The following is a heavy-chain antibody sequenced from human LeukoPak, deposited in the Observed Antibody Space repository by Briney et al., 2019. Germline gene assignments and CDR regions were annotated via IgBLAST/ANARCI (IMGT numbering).Heavy chain of an antibody. CDR3: ARDHDYGDYRPDY. Sequence: GKSLRLSCAASGFTFRSYGMHWVRQAPGKGLEWVAVISYDGSNKYYAESVKGRFTISRDNSKNTLYLQMNSLRAEDAAVYYCARDHDYGDYRPDYWGQGTLVTVSS. CDR1: GFTFRSYG. D-gene: IGHD4-17*01. J-gene: IGHJ4*02. V-gene: IGHV3-30*19. CDR2: ISYDGSNK.